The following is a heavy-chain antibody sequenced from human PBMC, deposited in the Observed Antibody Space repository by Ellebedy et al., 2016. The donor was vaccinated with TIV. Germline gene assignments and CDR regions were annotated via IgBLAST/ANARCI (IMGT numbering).Heavy chain of an antibody. CDR3: AKDPYDYVWGSYRYWGPFDY. CDR1: GFIFSTYA. Sequence: GGSLRLXCAASGFIFSTYAMSWVRQAPGKGLEWVSAISGVGGSTHYADSVKGRFTISRDNSKNTLFLQMNSLRAEDTALYYCAKDPYDYVWGSYRYWGPFDYWGQGTLVTVSS. CDR2: ISGVGGST. D-gene: IGHD3-16*02. J-gene: IGHJ4*02. V-gene: IGHV3-23*01.